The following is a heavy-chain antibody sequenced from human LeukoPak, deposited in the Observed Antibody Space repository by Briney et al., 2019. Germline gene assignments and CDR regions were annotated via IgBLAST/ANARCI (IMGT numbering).Heavy chain of an antibody. V-gene: IGHV3-23*01. CDR2: ISGSGGSA. CDR1: GFTFSSYA. D-gene: IGHD3-3*01. CDR3: AKDSYGFFVSHFDP. J-gene: IGHJ5*02. Sequence: PGGSLRLSCTASGFTFSSYAMSWVRQAPGKGLEWVSAISGSGGSAYYADSVKGRFTISRDNSKNTLYLQMNSLRAEDTAVYYCAKDSYGFFVSHFDPWGQGTLVTVSS.